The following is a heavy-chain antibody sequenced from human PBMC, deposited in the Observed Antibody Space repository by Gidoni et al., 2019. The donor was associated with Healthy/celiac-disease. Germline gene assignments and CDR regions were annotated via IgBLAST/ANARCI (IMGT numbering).Heavy chain of an antibody. Sequence: QVQLVQSGAEVKKPGASVKVSCKASGYTFTSYGISWVRQAPGQGLEWMGWISAYNGNTNYAQKLQGRVTMTTDTSTSTAYMELRSLRSDDTAVYYCAREDTIFGVGAGLGMDVWGQGTTVTVSS. J-gene: IGHJ6*02. CDR2: ISAYNGNT. CDR3: AREDTIFGVGAGLGMDV. V-gene: IGHV1-18*01. D-gene: IGHD3-3*01. CDR1: GYTFTSYG.